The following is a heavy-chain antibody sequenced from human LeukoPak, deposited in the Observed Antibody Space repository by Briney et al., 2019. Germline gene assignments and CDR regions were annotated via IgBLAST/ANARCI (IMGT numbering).Heavy chain of an antibody. CDR2: MNPNSGNT. J-gene: IGHJ5*02. V-gene: IGHV1-8*01. Sequence: ASVKVSCKASGYTFTSYDINWVRQATGQGLEWMGWMNPNSGNTGYAQKFQGRVTMTRNTSISTAYMELSSLRSEDTAVYYCARGGYYDILTGYFLERSWFDPWGQGTLVTVSS. CDR3: ARGGYYDILTGYFLERSWFDP. D-gene: IGHD3-9*01. CDR1: GYTFTSYD.